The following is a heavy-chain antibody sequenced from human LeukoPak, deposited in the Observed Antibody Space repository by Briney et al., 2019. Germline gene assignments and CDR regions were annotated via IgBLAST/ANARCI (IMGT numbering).Heavy chain of an antibody. V-gene: IGHV4-34*01. CDR3: ARRTLYSGWSYYLDY. CDR2: INHSGST. CDR1: GGSFSGYY. D-gene: IGHD6-19*01. Sequence: SKTLSLTCAVYGGSFSGYYWSWIRQPPGKGLEWIGEINHSGSTNYNPSLKSRVTISVDTSKNQFSLKLISVTAADAAVYYCARRTLYSGWSYYLDYWGQGTLVTVSS. J-gene: IGHJ4*02.